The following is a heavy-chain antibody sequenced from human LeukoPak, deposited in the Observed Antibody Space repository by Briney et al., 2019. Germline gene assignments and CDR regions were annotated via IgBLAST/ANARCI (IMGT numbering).Heavy chain of an antibody. V-gene: IGHV3-23*01. CDR2: ISGGRGDT. CDR3: AKGKDSSGWNNWFDP. CDR1: GFTFSSYA. Sequence: GGSLRLSCAASGFTFSSYAMTWVRQAPGKGLEWVSTISGGRGDTYYTDSVKGRFTISRDNSKNTLYLQMNSLRAEDTAVYYCAKGKDSSGWNNWFDPWGQGTLVTVSS. J-gene: IGHJ5*02. D-gene: IGHD6-19*01.